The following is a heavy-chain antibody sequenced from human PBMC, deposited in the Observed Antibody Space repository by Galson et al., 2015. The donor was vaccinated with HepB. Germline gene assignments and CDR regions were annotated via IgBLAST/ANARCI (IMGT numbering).Heavy chain of an antibody. CDR2: ISSSGSFT. V-gene: IGHV3-48*02. CDR3: ARIEGAGHIMATGEFDY. D-gene: IGHD5-12*01. J-gene: IGHJ4*02. Sequence: SLRLSCAASGFTFSNYGMNWVRKAPGKGLEWLSYISSSGSFTHHANSVKGRFTISRVNAKNSLFLQMSSLRDEDTAGYYCARIEGAGHIMATGEFDYWGPGTLVTVSS. CDR1: GFTFSNYG.